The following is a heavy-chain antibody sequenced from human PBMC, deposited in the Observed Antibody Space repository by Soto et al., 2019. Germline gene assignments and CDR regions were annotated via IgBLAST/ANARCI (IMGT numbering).Heavy chain of an antibody. Sequence: SETLSPTFTVSGGSISSYYWSWIRQPPGKGLEWIGYIYYSGSTNYNPSLTSRVTISVDTSKNNFSLKLRSVTAADTDVYSCARLRPYYYDSSGYDLGDDFDIWGQGTMVPVSS. J-gene: IGHJ3*02. CDR2: IYYSGST. CDR3: ARLRPYYYDSSGYDLGDDFDI. D-gene: IGHD3-22*01. V-gene: IGHV4-59*01. CDR1: GGSISSYY.